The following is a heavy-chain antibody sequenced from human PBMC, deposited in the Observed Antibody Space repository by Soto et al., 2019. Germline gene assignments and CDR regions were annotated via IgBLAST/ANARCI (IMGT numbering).Heavy chain of an antibody. CDR2: INAGNGNT. J-gene: IGHJ4*02. Sequence: ASVKVSCKASGYTFTSYAMHWVRQAPGQRLEWMGWINAGNGNTKYSQKFQGRVTITRDTSASTAYMELSSLRSEDTAVYYCARGKGGSSGYYSPPSGYWGQGTLVTVSS. CDR1: GYTFTSYA. V-gene: IGHV1-3*01. D-gene: IGHD3-22*01. CDR3: ARGKGGSSGYYSPPSGY.